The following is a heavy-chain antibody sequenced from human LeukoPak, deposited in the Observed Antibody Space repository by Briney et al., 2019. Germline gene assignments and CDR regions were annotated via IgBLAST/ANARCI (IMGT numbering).Heavy chain of an antibody. J-gene: IGHJ4*02. Sequence: PGGSLRLSCAASGFTVSSNYMSWVRQAPGKGLEWVSVIYSGGSTYYADSVKGRFTISRDNSKNTLYLQMNSLRAEDTAVYYCARDPTYQAYCGGDCYPFWGQGTLVTVSS. CDR3: ARDPTYQAYCGGDCYPF. CDR2: IYSGGST. CDR1: GFTVSSNY. V-gene: IGHV3-53*01. D-gene: IGHD2-21*02.